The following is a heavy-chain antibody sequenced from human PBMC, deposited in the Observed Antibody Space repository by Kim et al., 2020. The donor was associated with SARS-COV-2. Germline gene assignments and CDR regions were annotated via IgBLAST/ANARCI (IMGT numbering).Heavy chain of an antibody. J-gene: IGHJ6*02. CDR3: ARRIAAAGSYAMDV. D-gene: IGHD6-13*01. Sequence: AQKLQGRVTMTTDTSTSTAYMELRSLRSDDTAVYYCARRIAAAGSYAMDVWGQGTTVTVSS. V-gene: IGHV1-18*01.